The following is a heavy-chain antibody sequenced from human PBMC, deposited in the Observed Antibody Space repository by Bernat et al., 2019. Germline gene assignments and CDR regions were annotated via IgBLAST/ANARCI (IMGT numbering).Heavy chain of an antibody. CDR2: IWYDGSNK. J-gene: IGHJ4*02. V-gene: IGHV3-33*01. CDR1: GFIFDTYG. CDR3: ARGPSGVYYYDSSGYYRDYFDL. Sequence: QVYLVESEGGVVQPGRSLRLSCAASGFIFDTYGMHWVRQAPGKGLEWVALIWYDGSNKYYRDSVKGRFTISRDNSKNTLYLQMNSLRAEDTAVYYCARGPSGVYYYDSSGYYRDYFDLWGQGTLVTVSS. D-gene: IGHD3-22*01.